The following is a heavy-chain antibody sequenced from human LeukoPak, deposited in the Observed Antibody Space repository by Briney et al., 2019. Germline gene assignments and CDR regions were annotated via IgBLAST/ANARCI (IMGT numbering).Heavy chain of an antibody. Sequence: GGSLRLSCAASGFTFSNFAMTWVRQAPGKGLEWVSAISGSGRNTYYADSVRGRFTISRDRSKSTLFWKINSLRAEGPAVNYLGKGEEPGSHGYYYYGMDGWGQGSTGTVPS. J-gene: IGHJ6*01. CDR1: GFTFSNFA. D-gene: IGHD5-18*01. V-gene: IGHV3-23*01. CDR3: GKGEEPGSHGYYYYGMDG. CDR2: ISGSGRNT.